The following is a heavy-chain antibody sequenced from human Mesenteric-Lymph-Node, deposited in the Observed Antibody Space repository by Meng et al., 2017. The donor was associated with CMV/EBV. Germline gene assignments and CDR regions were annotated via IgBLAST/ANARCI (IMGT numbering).Heavy chain of an antibody. CDR3: AKDLRLRYFDWFFDY. V-gene: IGHV3-23*01. Sequence: GESLKISCAVSGFTFRSYAMSWVRQAPGKGLEWVSDISGSGDTTNYADSVKGRFTIFRDNSKNTVYLEMNSLRAEDTAVYYCAKDLRLRYFDWFFDYWGQGTLVTVSS. J-gene: IGHJ4*02. CDR1: GFTFRSYA. D-gene: IGHD3-9*01. CDR2: ISGSGDTT.